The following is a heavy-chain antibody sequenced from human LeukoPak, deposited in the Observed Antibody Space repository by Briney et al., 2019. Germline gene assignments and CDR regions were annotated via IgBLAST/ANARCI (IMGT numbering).Heavy chain of an antibody. J-gene: IGHJ3*02. V-gene: IGHV3-48*03. CDR1: GFTLSSYE. CDR2: ISSSGSTI. Sequence: GGSLRLSCAASGFTLSSYEMNWVRQAPGKGLEWVSYISSSGSTIYYADSVKGRFTISRDNAKNSLYLQMNSLRAEDMAVYYCARESHDAFNIWGQGTMVTVSS. CDR3: ARESHDAFNI.